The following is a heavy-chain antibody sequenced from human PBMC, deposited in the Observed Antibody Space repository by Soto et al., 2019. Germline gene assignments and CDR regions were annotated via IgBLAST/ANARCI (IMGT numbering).Heavy chain of an antibody. CDR3: ARPLYPYCSGGSCGAPGYCDGMDV. V-gene: IGHV1-69*12. CDR1: GGTFSSYA. Sequence: QVQLVQSGAEVKKPGSSVKVSCKASGGTFSSYAISWVRQAPGQGLEWMGGIIPIFGTANYAQKFQGRVTITADESTSTGYMELSSLRSEDTAVYYCARPLYPYCSGGSCGAPGYCDGMDVWGQGTTVTVSS. D-gene: IGHD2-15*01. J-gene: IGHJ6*02. CDR2: IIPIFGTA.